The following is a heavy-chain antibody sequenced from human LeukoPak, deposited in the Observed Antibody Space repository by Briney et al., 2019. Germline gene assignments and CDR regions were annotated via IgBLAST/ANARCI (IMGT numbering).Heavy chain of an antibody. V-gene: IGHV3-7*03. D-gene: IGHD1-26*01. Sequence: GGSLRLSCVVSGVTFSSHWMSWVRQAPGKGLEWVANIKQDGSERYYVDSVKGRFTISRDNAKNSAFLQMNSLRAEDTAVYYCARDPNLYSGTYDTYWGQGTLVTVSS. CDR2: IKQDGSER. CDR1: GVTFSSHW. CDR3: ARDPNLYSGTYDTY. J-gene: IGHJ4*02.